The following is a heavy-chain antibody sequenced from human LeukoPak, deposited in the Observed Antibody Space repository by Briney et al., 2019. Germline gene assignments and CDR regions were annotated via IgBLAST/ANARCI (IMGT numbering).Heavy chain of an antibody. Sequence: GGSLRLSCEGSAFIFSGHWMNWVRQTPGKGLEWVASIKEDGSERQYVDSVKGRFSISRDNTKGSLFLQLNSLRAEDTAVYYCARDSFSAAIDCMDVWGQGTTVTVSS. D-gene: IGHD2-2*02. CDR2: IKEDGSER. J-gene: IGHJ6*02. V-gene: IGHV3-7*03. CDR3: ARDSFSAAIDCMDV. CDR1: AFIFSGHW.